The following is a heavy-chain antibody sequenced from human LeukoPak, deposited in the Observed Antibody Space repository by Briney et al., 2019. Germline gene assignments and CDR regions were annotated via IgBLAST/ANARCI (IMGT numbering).Heavy chain of an antibody. CDR2: IRSKAYGGTT. CDR1: GFTFGDYA. D-gene: IGHD6-19*01. J-gene: IGHJ4*02. V-gene: IGHV3-49*04. Sequence: GGPLKLSCTAPGFTFGDYAMSWVRQAPGKGLEWEGFIRSKAYGGTTEYAASVKGRFTISRDDSKSIAYLQMNSLKTEDTAVYYCTRTAPHSSGWCFDYWGQGTLVTVSS. CDR3: TRTAPHSSGWCFDY.